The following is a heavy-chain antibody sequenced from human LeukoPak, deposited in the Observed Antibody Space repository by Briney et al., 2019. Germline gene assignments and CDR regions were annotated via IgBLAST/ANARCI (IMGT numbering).Heavy chain of an antibody. D-gene: IGHD2-15*01. CDR1: GGTFSSYA. CDR2: IIPILGIA. V-gene: IGHV1-69*04. J-gene: IGHJ5*02. Sequence: SSVKVSCKASGGTFSSYAISWVRQAPGQGLEWMGRIIPILGIANYAQKFQGRVTITADKSTSTAYMELSSLRSEDTAVYYCASVGYCSGGSCYPWGQGTLVTVSS. CDR3: ASVGYCSGGSCYP.